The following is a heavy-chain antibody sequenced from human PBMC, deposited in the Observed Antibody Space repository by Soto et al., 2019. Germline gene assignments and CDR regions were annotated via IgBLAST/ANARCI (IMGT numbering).Heavy chain of an antibody. D-gene: IGHD5-18*01. V-gene: IGHV3-30*18. CDR3: AKDSFYMSYGDAGDY. CDR2: ISYDGSNK. CDR1: GFTFSSYG. J-gene: IGHJ4*02. Sequence: QVQLVESGGGVVQPGRSLRLSCAASGFTFSSYGMHWVRQAPGKGLGWVAVISYDGSNKYYADSVKGRFTISRDNSKNTLYLQMNSLRAEDTAVYYCAKDSFYMSYGDAGDYWGQGTLVTVSS.